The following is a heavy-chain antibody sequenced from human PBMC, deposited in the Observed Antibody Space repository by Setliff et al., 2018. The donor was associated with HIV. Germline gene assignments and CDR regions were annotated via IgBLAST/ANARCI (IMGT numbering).Heavy chain of an antibody. V-gene: IGHV3-23*01. CDR1: GFTLGSYA. Sequence: LRLSCAPSGFTLGSYAMSWVRQAPGKGLEWVSVISGSGDSTFYADSLKGRFTISRDNSKNTLYLQMNSLRAEGTAVYYCAKEGIGGLDYWGQGTLVTVSS. J-gene: IGHJ4*02. CDR2: ISGSGDST. CDR3: AKEGIGGLDY. D-gene: IGHD3-16*01.